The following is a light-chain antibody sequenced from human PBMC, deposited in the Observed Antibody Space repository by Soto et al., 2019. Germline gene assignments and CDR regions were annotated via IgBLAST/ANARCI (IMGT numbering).Light chain of an antibody. V-gene: IGKV3-15*01. CDR2: GAS. CDR1: QSVSSN. Sequence: EIVMTQSPATLSVSPGERATLSCRASQSVSSNLAWYQQKPGQAPRLLIYGASTRATGIPARFSGSGSGTEFTLTICCLQSEDFAVYYCQQYNNWPGTFGQGTKV. CDR3: QQYNNWPGT. J-gene: IGKJ1*01.